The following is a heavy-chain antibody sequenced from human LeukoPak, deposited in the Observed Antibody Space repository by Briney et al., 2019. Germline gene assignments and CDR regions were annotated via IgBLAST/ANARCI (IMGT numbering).Heavy chain of an antibody. V-gene: IGHV4-59*01. D-gene: IGHD3-22*01. Sequence: SETLSLTCTVSGGSISSYYWSWIRQPPGKGLEWIGYIYYSGSTNYNPSLKSRVTISVDTSKNQFSLKLSSVTAADTAVYYCARADYYDSSGYQDDAFDIWGQGTMVTVSS. CDR2: IYYSGST. J-gene: IGHJ3*02. CDR1: GGSISSYY. CDR3: ARADYYDSSGYQDDAFDI.